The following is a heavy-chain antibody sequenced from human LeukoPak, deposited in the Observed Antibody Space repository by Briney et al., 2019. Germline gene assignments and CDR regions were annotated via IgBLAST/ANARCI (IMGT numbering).Heavy chain of an antibody. CDR1: GFTFSSYA. V-gene: IGHV3-23*01. D-gene: IGHD3-22*01. CDR2: ISGSGGST. CDR3: AISLPGPYYYDSSAKGY. Sequence: GGSLRLSCAASGFTFSSYAMSWVRQAPGKGLEWVSAISGSGGSTYYADSVKGRFTISRDNSKNTLYLQMNSLRAEDTAVYYCAISLPGPYYYDSSAKGYWGQRTLVTVSS. J-gene: IGHJ4*02.